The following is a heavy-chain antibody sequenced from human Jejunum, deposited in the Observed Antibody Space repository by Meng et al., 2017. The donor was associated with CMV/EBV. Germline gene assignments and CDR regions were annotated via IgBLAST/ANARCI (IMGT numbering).Heavy chain of an antibody. CDR2: INAYNGDT. J-gene: IGHJ4*02. V-gene: IGHV1-18*01. CDR3: ARVEVGITSGDY. D-gene: IGHD1-26*01. CDR1: GYTFTNYG. Sequence: QAQVVQSGGGGKKAGASVKVSCKASGYTFTNYGITWVRQAPGQGLEWMGWINAYNGDTNYAQTLQGRVTMTTDTSTSTAYMELRSLRSDDTAVYYCARVEVGITSGDYWGQGTLVTVSS.